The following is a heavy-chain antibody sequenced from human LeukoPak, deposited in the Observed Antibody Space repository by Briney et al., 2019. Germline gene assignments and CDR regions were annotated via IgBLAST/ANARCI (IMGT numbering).Heavy chain of an antibody. Sequence: PGGSLRLSCAASGFTFSSYWMSWVRQAPGKGLEWVANIKQDGSEKYYVDPVKRRFTIYRHNAKNSLYLQMNSLRAEDTAVYYCARDRREHTYYYYYGMDVWGQGTTVTVSS. CDR1: GFTFSSYW. CDR2: IKQDGSEK. J-gene: IGHJ6*02. D-gene: IGHD1-26*01. CDR3: ARDRREHTYYYYYGMDV. V-gene: IGHV3-7*01.